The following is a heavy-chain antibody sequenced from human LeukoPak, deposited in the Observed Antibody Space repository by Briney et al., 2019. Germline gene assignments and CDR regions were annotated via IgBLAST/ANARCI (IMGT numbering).Heavy chain of an antibody. CDR3: AKARFAWRSSFDY. CDR2: ISWNSGSI. J-gene: IGHJ4*02. D-gene: IGHD6-13*01. CDR1: GFTFDDYA. Sequence: PGGSLRLSCAASGFTFDDYAMHWVRQAPGKGLEWVSGISWNSGSIGYADSVKGRFTISRDNAKNSLYLQMNSLRAEDTALYYCAKARFAWRSSFDYWGQGTLVTVSS. V-gene: IGHV3-9*01.